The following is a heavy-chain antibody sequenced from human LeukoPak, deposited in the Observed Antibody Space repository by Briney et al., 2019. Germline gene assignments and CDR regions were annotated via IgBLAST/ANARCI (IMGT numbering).Heavy chain of an antibody. CDR3: ARIVVVPAAMDV. D-gene: IGHD2-2*01. V-gene: IGHV3-21*01. Sequence: GGSLRLSCAASGFTFSSYRMNCVRQAPGKGLEWVSSISSSSSYLYYAASVKGRFTISRDNAKNSLYLQMSSLRAEDTAVYYCARIVVVPAAMDVWGQGTTVTVSS. J-gene: IGHJ6*02. CDR2: ISSSSSYL. CDR1: GFTFSSYR.